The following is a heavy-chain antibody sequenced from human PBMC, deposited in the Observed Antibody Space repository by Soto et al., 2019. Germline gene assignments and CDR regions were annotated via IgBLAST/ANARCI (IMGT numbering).Heavy chain of an antibody. Sequence: PSATLSVTFTFSPGSISDLYWSWLRQPPGKGLEWIGYIYYSGSTNYNPSLKSRVTISVDTSKNQFSLNLRSMSPADTAVYYCARVGGLAARTFDYWGPGTLVSVS. CDR1: PGSISDLY. D-gene: IGHD6-6*01. J-gene: IGHJ4*02. V-gene: IGHV4-59*11. CDR3: ARVGGLAARTFDY. CDR2: IYYSGST.